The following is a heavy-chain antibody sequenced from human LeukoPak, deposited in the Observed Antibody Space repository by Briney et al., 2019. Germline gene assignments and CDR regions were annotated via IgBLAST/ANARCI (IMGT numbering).Heavy chain of an antibody. CDR2: INHSGST. D-gene: IGHD3-3*01. Sequence: SETLSLTCAVYGGSFSGYYWSWIRQPPGKGLEWIGEINHSGSTNYNPSLKSRVTISVDTSKNQFSLKLSSVTAADTAVNYCARAPYYDFWSGYYGSHYMDVWGKGTTVTVSS. CDR1: GGSFSGYY. CDR3: ARAPYYDFWSGYYGSHYMDV. J-gene: IGHJ6*03. V-gene: IGHV4-34*01.